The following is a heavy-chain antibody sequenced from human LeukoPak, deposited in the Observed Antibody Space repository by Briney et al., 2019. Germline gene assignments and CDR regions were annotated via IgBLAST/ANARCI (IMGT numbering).Heavy chain of an antibody. CDR2: THTRGSS. CDR3: ARVFHWNSRAGSSYCFDF. CDR1: AASISGYY. V-gene: IGHV4-4*09. Sequence: PSETMSLTCTVSAASISGYYWSRIRQPPGKGLEWIGFTHTRGSSNYNPSLRSRLTRPRDKSKNHFSLTLSSVTAADTAVYYCARVFHWNSRAGSSYCFDFWGLGTLVTVSS. D-gene: IGHD1-7*01. J-gene: IGHJ4*02.